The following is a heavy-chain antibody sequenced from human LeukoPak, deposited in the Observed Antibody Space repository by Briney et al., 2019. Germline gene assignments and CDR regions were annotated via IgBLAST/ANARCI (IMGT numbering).Heavy chain of an antibody. D-gene: IGHD6-13*01. V-gene: IGHV3-23*01. CDR2: ISGSGSST. CDR1: GFTFSSYA. Sequence: GGSLRLSCAASGFTFSSYAMSWVRQAPGKGLEWVSAISGSGSSTYYADSVKGRFTISRDNSKNTLYLQMNSLRAEDTAVYYCANNRIAAAGPFFDYWGQGTLVTVSS. CDR3: ANNRIAAAGPFFDY. J-gene: IGHJ4*02.